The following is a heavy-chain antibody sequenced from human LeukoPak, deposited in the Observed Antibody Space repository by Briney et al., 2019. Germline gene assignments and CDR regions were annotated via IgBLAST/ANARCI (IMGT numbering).Heavy chain of an antibody. V-gene: IGHV3-21*01. CDR3: ARAEGRWLRRDNWFDP. CDR1: GFTFNSYS. D-gene: IGHD4-23*01. J-gene: IGHJ5*02. Sequence: GGSLRLSCAASGFTFNSYSMSWVRQAPGKGLEWVSSISSSSSYIYYADSVKGRFTISRDNAKNSLYLQMNSLRAEDTAVYYCARAEGRWLRRDNWFDPWGQGTLVTVSS. CDR2: ISSSSSYI.